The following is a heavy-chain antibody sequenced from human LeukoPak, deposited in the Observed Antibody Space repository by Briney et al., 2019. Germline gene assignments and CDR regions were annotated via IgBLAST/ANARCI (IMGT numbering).Heavy chain of an antibody. CDR3: VRDRDTGGWLY. D-gene: IGHD6-19*01. CDR2: ISHDDKNR. CDR1: GFTFTSYA. Sequence: PGRSLRLSCAASGFTFTSYAFHWVRQAPGKGLEWVTVISHDDKNRYYADSVKGRFTISRDNSKNTVYLQMNSLRVEDTAVYFCVRDRDTGGWLYWGQGTLVTVSS. V-gene: IGHV3-30*04. J-gene: IGHJ4*02.